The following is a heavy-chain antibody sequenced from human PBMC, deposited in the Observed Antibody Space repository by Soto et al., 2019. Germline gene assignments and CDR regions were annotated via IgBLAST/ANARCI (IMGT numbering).Heavy chain of an antibody. Sequence: GGSLRLSCAASGFSFGDYWMSWVRQAPGKGLEWVAHMKKDGSEKYYVDSVKGRFSVSRDNSKNSLYLQMDSLRAEDTAVYYCAKLGSGYYTGLYFDYWGQGTLVTVSS. D-gene: IGHD3-3*01. J-gene: IGHJ4*02. CDR1: GFSFGDYW. CDR2: MKKDGSEK. V-gene: IGHV3-7*03. CDR3: AKLGSGYYTGLYFDY.